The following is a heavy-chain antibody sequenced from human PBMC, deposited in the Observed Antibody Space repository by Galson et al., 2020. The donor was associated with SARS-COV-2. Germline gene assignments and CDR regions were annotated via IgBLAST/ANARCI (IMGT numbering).Heavy chain of an antibody. J-gene: IGHJ4*02. Sequence: DDDKLYSTSLKTRLTISKDTSKNQVVLAMTNMDPMDTGTYYCARTPAPAAAMDHWGQGTLVTVSS. CDR3: ARTPAPAAAMDH. V-gene: IGHV2-70*04. CDR2: DDDK. D-gene: IGHD5-18*01.